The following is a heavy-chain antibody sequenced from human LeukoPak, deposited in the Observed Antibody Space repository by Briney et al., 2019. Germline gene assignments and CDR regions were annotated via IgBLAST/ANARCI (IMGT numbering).Heavy chain of an antibody. V-gene: IGHV4-39*01. CDR1: GGSISSSSYY. CDR3: ARILITIFGVGNWFDP. Sequence: SETLSLTCTVSGGSISSSSYYWGWIRQPPGKGLEWIGSIYYSGSTYYNPSLKSRVTISVDTSKNQFSLKLSSVTAADTAVYYCARILITIFGVGNWFDPWGQGTLVTVSS. J-gene: IGHJ5*02. CDR2: IYYSGST. D-gene: IGHD3-3*01.